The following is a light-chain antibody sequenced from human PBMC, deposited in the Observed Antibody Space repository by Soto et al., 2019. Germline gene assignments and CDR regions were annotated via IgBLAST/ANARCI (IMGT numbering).Light chain of an antibody. CDR1: QNVNSRY. J-gene: IGKJ4*01. Sequence: DIGLTQSPVTLSVSPWERVTLSCRASQNVNSRYLAWYQQKPGQAPRLLIYGASTRATGVPDRFSGSGSGTDLTLTISRLHPEDFAMYYCQHCGSSPLTVGGGTQVDIK. CDR2: GAS. CDR3: QHCGSSPLT. V-gene: IGKV3-20*01.